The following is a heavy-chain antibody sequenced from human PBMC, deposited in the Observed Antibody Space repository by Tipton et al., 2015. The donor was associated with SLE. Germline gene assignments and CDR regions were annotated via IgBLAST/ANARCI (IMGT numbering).Heavy chain of an antibody. V-gene: IGHV3-53*04. Sequence: VQSGGGLVQPGGSLRLSCAASGFTVSSNYMSWVRQAPGKGLEWVSVIYSGGSTYYADSVKGRFTISRHNSKNTLYLQMNSLRAEDTAVYYCARLEDPFGIFGVPKGWFDPWGQGTLVTVSS. J-gene: IGHJ5*02. D-gene: IGHD3-3*01. CDR1: GFTVSSNY. CDR3: ARLEDPFGIFGVPKGWFDP. CDR2: IYSGGST.